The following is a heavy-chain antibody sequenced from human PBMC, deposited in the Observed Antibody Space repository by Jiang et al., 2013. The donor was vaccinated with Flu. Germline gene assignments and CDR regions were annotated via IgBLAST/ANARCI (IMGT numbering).Heavy chain of an antibody. CDR3: ALSDSSGPPFDY. D-gene: IGHD3-22*01. CDR1: GFSLSTSGVG. V-gene: IGHV2-5*02. CDR2: IYWDDDK. J-gene: IGHJ4*02. Sequence: KPTQTLTLTCTFSGFSLSTSGVGVGWIRQPPGKALEWLALIYWDDDKRYSPSLKSRLTITKDTSKNQVVLTMTNMDPVDTATYYCALSDSSGPPFDYWGQGTLVTVSS.